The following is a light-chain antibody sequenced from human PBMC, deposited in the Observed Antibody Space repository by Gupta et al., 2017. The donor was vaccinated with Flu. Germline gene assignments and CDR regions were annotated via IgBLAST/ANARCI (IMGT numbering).Light chain of an antibody. V-gene: IGLV2-14*03. Sequence: SWYQQHPGKAPKLIIFDVDNRPSGVSTRFSGSKSGDTASLTISGLQPEDESHYYCASYTDSDIHVLFGGGTKLTVL. CDR3: ASYTDSDIHVL. J-gene: IGLJ2*01. CDR2: DVD.